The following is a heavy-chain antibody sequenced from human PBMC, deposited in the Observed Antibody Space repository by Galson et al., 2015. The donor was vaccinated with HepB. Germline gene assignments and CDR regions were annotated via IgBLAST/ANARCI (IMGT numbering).Heavy chain of an antibody. Sequence: SLRLSCAASGFTFSSYSMNWVRQAPGKGLEWVSYISSSSSTIYYADSVKGRFTISRDNAKNSLYLQMNSLRAEDTAVYYCARDYRLFRVNDYGDYNWFDPWGQGTLVTVSS. CDR3: ARDYRLFRVNDYGDYNWFDP. D-gene: IGHD4-17*01. CDR2: ISSSSSTI. CDR1: GFTFSSYS. V-gene: IGHV3-48*01. J-gene: IGHJ5*02.